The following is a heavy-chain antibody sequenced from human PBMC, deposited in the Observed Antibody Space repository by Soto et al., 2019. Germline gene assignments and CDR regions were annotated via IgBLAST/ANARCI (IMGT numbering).Heavy chain of an antibody. CDR1: GFTFSSCA. J-gene: IGHJ5*02. D-gene: IGHD2-15*01. Sequence: QAGGSLRLSCAASGFTFSSCAMNWVRQTPGKGLEWVSSISGNGGSTYYADSVKGRFTISRDNSNNTLYLQMNSLRAEDTAVYYCAKKXCNGGTCYRGESHWFDPWGQGTLVTVSS. CDR2: ISGNGGST. CDR3: AKKXCNGGTCYRGESHWFDP. V-gene: IGHV3-23*01.